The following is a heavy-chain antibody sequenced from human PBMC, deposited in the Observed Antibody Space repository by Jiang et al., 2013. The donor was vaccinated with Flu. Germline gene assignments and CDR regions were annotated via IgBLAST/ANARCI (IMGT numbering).Heavy chain of an antibody. Sequence: KPTQTLTLTCTFSGFSLSTSGMCVSWIRQPPGKALEWLALIDWDDDKYYSTSLKTRLTISKDTSKNQVVLTMTNMDPVGTATYYCARIQRYYYGSGSYYLFDYWGQGTLVTVSS. CDR1: GFSLSTSGMC. D-gene: IGHD3-10*01. V-gene: IGHV2-70*01. CDR3: ARIQRYYYGSGSYYLFDY. J-gene: IGHJ4*02. CDR2: IDWDDDK.